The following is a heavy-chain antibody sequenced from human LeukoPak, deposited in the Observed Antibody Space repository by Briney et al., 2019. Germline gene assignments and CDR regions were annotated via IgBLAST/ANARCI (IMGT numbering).Heavy chain of an antibody. V-gene: IGHV1-2*02. CDR1: GYTFTDYC. J-gene: IGHJ4*02. D-gene: IGHD1-1*01. CDR3: ARNEGGANYYFDF. Sequence: ASVKVSCKASGYTFTDYCLHWVRQAPGQGLEWMGWINPYNGDTNYAQKFQGRVTLTRDMSISTAYMDLSSLQSDDTAVYFCARNEGGANYYFDFWGRGTLVTVSS. CDR2: INPYNGDT.